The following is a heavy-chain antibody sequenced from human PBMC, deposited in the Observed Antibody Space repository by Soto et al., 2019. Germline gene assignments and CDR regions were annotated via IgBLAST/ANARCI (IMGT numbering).Heavy chain of an antibody. CDR3: ARRHLAVAASPWFDP. CDR1: GLSITDSEMG. CDR2: IDSSGEK. Sequence: QVTLKESGPVLVNPTETLTLRCTVSGLSITDSEMGVSWIRQPPGQPLEWLAHIDSSGEKSYRTFLKSRLAISKDTSKSQIVLTMTNMDPADTATYYCARRHLAVAASPWFDPWGQGIPVTVSS. V-gene: IGHV2-26*01. D-gene: IGHD6-13*01. J-gene: IGHJ5*02.